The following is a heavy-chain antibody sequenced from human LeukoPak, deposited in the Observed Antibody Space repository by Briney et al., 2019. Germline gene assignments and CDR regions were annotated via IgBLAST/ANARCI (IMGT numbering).Heavy chain of an antibody. Sequence: GGSLILSCAASGFTFSSIAMSWVRQAPDKGLEWVSTISGSGGGTYYADSVKGRFTISRDDSKNTLYLQMNSLRADDTAVYYCAKDLGRYRNNFFDYWGQGNLVTVSS. CDR1: GFTFSSIA. J-gene: IGHJ4*02. CDR3: AKDLGRYRNNFFDY. V-gene: IGHV3-23*01. D-gene: IGHD1-26*01. CDR2: ISGSGGGT.